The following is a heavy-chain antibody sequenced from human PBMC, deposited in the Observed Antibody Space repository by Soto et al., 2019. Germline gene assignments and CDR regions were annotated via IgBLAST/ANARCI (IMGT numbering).Heavy chain of an antibody. CDR2: IYYSGST. CDR1: GGPISSYY. D-gene: IGHD3-22*01. J-gene: IGHJ3*02. Sequence: PSETLSLTCTVSGGPISSYYWSWIRQPPGKGLEWIGYIYYSGSTNYNPSLKSRVTISVDTSKKQFSLKLSSVTAADTAVYYCAREDYDSSAYDAFDIWGQGTMVTVSS. V-gene: IGHV4-59*01. CDR3: AREDYDSSAYDAFDI.